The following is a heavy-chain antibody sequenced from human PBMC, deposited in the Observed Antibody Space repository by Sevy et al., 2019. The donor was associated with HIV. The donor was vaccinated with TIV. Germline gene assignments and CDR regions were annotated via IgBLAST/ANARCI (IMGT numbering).Heavy chain of an antibody. CDR1: GFTFSSYN. CDR3: ARVVAYCTGGSCFPGYYYGMDV. CDR2: IGSSSSYI. J-gene: IGHJ6*02. V-gene: IGHV3-21*01. D-gene: IGHD2-15*01. Sequence: GGSLRLSCAAPGFTFSSYNMNWVRQAPGKGLEWVSSIGSSSSYIYYTDSVKGRFTVSRDNAKNSLYLQMNSLRAEDTAVYYCARVVAYCTGGSCFPGYYYGMDVWGQGTTVTVSS.